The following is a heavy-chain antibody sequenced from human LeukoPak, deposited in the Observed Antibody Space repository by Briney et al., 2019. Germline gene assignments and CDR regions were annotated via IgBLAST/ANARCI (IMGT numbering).Heavy chain of an antibody. D-gene: IGHD3-3*01. CDR3: AREEEFLEWLDAFDI. V-gene: IGHV4-34*01. J-gene: IGHJ3*02. Sequence: PSETLSLTCAVYGGSFSGYYWSWIRQPPGKGLEWIGEINHSGSTNYNPSLKSRVTISVDTSKNQFSLKLSSVTAADTAVYYCAREEEFLEWLDAFDIWGQGTMVTVSS. CDR1: GGSFSGYY. CDR2: INHSGST.